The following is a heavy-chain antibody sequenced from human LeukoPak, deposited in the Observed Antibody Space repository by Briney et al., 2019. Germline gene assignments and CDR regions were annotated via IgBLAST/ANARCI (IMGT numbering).Heavy chain of an antibody. CDR1: GFTFNNYG. J-gene: IGHJ4*02. CDR2: ITGSGDRT. Sequence: GGSLRLSCAASGFTFNNYGLTWVRQAPGKGLEWVSGITGSGDRTYYADSVKGRFTTSRDNAKNSLYLQMNSLRAEDTAVYYCARDPWGAVAGESFDYWGQGTLVTVSS. D-gene: IGHD6-19*01. CDR3: ARDPWGAVAGESFDY. V-gene: IGHV3-23*01.